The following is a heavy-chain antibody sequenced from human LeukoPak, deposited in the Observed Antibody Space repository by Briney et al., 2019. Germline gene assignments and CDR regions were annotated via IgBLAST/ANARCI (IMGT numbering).Heavy chain of an antibody. CDR3: ARDFPTRTYYYDSSGFDY. Sequence: PSETLSLTCSVSGGSISSGNFYWGWIRQPPGKGLEWIGTISYSGSTFYNPSLKSRVTISVDKSKNQFSLKLSSVTAADTAVYYCARDFPTRTYYYDSSGFDYWGQGTLVTVSS. CDR2: ISYSGST. V-gene: IGHV4-39*07. J-gene: IGHJ4*02. CDR1: GGSISSGNFY. D-gene: IGHD3-22*01.